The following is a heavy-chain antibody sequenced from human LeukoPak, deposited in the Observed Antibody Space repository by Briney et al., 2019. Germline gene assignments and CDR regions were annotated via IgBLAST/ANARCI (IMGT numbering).Heavy chain of an antibody. J-gene: IGHJ4*02. CDR3: ARGGARERRTTVTCQVY. Sequence: PGGSLRLSCAASGFTFSSYGMHWVRQAPGKGLEWVSSISSSSSYIYYADSVKGRFTISRDNAKNSLYLQMNSLRAEDTAVYYCARGGARERRTTVTCQVYWGQGGLVSVPS. V-gene: IGHV3-21*01. D-gene: IGHD4-17*01. CDR1: GFTFSSYG. CDR2: ISSSSSYI.